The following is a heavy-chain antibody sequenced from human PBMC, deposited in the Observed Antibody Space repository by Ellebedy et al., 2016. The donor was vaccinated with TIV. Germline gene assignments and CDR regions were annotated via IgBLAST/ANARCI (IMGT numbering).Heavy chain of an antibody. CDR1: GGSLSGYY. CDR2: MNQSGNT. CDR3: ARDGTVLVPAADMDV. D-gene: IGHD2-2*01. J-gene: IGHJ6*03. Sequence: GSLRLSCAAYGGSLSGYYWSWVRQSPGKGLEWIGEMNQSGNTNYNPSLKSRVSISVDTTKNQFSLRLASVTAADTAVYYCARDGTVLVPAADMDVWGKGTTVTVSS. V-gene: IGHV4-34*01.